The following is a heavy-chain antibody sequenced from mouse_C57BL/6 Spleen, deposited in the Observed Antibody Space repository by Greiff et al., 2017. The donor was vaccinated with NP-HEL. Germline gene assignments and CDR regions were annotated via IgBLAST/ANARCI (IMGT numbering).Heavy chain of an antibody. J-gene: IGHJ4*01. CDR2: IDPSDSYT. D-gene: IGHD2-2*01. Sequence: QVQLQQPGAELVMPGASVKLSCKASGYTFTSYWMHWVKQRPGQGLEWIGEIDPSDSYTNYNQKFKGKSTLTVDKSSSTAYMQLSSLTSEDSAVYYCARGGLYGYDDAMDYWGQGTSVTVSS. V-gene: IGHV1-69*01. CDR1: GYTFTSYW. CDR3: ARGGLYGYDDAMDY.